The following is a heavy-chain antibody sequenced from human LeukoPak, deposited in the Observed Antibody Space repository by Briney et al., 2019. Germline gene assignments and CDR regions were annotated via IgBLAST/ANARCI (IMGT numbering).Heavy chain of an antibody. J-gene: IGHJ4*02. V-gene: IGHV3-23*01. CDR1: GFTFSSYA. CDR3: AKWGGSSGWYGGAFDY. D-gene: IGHD6-19*01. CDR2: ISGSGGST. Sequence: PGGSLRLSCAASGFTFSSYAMSWVRQAPGKGLEWVSAISGSGGSTYYADSVKGRFTISRDNSKNTLYLQMNSLRAEDTAVYYCAKWGGSSGWYGGAFDYWGQGTLVTVSS.